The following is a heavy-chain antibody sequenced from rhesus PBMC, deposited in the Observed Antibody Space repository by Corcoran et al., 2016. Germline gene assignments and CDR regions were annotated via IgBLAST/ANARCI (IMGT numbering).Heavy chain of an antibody. Sequence: QVQLQESGPGLVKPSETLALTCAVSGVSLSGNSWPWIRQSPGKGLEWLGYVSGNSDSTSYNPSLRGRITISKDTSQNQFSLMVTSVTAADTAIYYCARDAISLDVWGRGVLVTVSS. CDR1: GVSLSGNS. CDR3: ARDAISLDV. J-gene: IGHJ5-2*02. CDR2: VSGNSDST. V-gene: IGHV4-147*01.